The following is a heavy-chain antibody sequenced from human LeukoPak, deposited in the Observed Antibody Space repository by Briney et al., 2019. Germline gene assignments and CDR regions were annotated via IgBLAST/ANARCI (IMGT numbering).Heavy chain of an antibody. CDR1: GFTFSDYW. V-gene: IGHV3-7*01. D-gene: IGHD2-2*01. CDR2: IKQDGSAK. Sequence: PEGSLRPSCTASGFTFSDYWMTWVRQAPGKGLEWVANIKQDGSAKYYVDSVKGRFTISRDNAKNSLYLQMDSLRVEDTATCYCARWRGSTSERSDYWGQGTLVTVSS. J-gene: IGHJ4*02. CDR3: ARWRGSTSERSDY.